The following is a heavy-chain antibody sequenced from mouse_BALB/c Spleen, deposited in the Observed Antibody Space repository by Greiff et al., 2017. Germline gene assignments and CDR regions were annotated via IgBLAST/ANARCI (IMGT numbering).Heavy chain of an antibody. CDR2: ISYDGSN. CDR1: GYSITSGYY. J-gene: IGHJ4*01. CDR3: ARVGHYYAMDY. V-gene: IGHV3-6*02. Sequence: ESGPGLVKPSQSLSLTCSVTGYSITSGYYWNWIRQFPGNKLEWMGYISYDGSNNYNPSLKNRISITRDTSKNQFFLKLNSVTTEDTATYYCARVGHYYAMDYWGQGTSVTVSS.